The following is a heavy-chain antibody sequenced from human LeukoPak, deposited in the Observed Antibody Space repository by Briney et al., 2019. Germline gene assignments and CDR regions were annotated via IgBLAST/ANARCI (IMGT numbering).Heavy chain of an antibody. Sequence: GGSLRLSCAASGFTFSSFNMNWVRQAPGKWLEWVSSISSTSSLIWYADSLKGRFTISRDNAKNSLYLQMGSLRAEDTAVYYCARYNSGWNDYWGQGTLVTVSS. CDR3: ARYNSGWNDY. CDR1: GFTFSSFN. CDR2: ISSTSSLI. D-gene: IGHD6-19*01. J-gene: IGHJ4*02. V-gene: IGHV3-21*01.